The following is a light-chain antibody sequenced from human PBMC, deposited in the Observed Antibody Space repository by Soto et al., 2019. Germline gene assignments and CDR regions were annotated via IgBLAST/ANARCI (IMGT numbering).Light chain of an antibody. CDR2: RSD. CDR1: SSNIGSHH. CDR3: AAWGDSLV. V-gene: IGLV1-47*01. J-gene: IGLJ2*01. Sequence: QSVLSQPPSASGTPGPRVTIPCSGSSSNIGSHHVNWYQHLPGTAPKLLIYRSDQRPSGVPDRFTGSKSGTSASLASSGLRSEDEAVYYCAAWGDSLVFGGGTNLTVL.